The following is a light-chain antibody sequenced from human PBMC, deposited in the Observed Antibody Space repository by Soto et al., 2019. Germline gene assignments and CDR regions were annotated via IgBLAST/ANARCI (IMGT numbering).Light chain of an antibody. V-gene: IGLV2-14*01. Sequence: QPVLTQPASVSGSPGQSITISCTGTSSDVGGYNYVSWYQQHPGKAPKLMIYDVSNRPSGVPNRFSGSKSGNTASLTISGLQAEDEADYYCSSYTSSSTLLYVFGTGTKLTVL. CDR2: DVS. J-gene: IGLJ1*01. CDR1: SSDVGGYNY. CDR3: SSYTSSSTLLYV.